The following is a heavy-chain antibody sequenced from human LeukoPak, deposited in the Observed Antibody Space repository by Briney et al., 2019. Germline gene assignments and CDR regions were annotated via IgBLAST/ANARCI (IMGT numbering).Heavy chain of an antibody. V-gene: IGHV1-2*02. J-gene: IGHJ4*02. CDR1: GYTFTGYY. Sequence: ASVKVSCKASGYTFTGYYMLWVRQAPGQGLEWMGWINPNSGGTNYAQKFQGRVTMTRDTSISTAYMELSRLRSDDTAVYYCAREVRRIMITFGGVILDPYYFDYWGQGTLVTVSS. D-gene: IGHD3-16*02. CDR3: AREVRRIMITFGGVILDPYYFDY. CDR2: INPNSGGT.